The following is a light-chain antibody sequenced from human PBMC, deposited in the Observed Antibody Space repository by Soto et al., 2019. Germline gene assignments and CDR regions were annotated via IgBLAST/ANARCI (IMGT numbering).Light chain of an antibody. CDR1: SSDVGGYNY. Sequence: QSVLTQPASMSGSPGQSITISCTGTSSDVGGYNYVSWYQQHPGKAPKLMIYDVSNRPSGVSNRFSGSKSGNTASLTISGLQADDVADYYSSSYTSSSTLVFGTGTIVTVL. CDR2: DVS. CDR3: SSYTSSSTLV. V-gene: IGLV2-14*01. J-gene: IGLJ1*01.